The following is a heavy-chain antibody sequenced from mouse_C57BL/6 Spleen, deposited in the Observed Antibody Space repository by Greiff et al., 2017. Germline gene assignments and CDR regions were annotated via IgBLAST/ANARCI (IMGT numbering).Heavy chain of an antibody. CDR1: GYAFSSYW. J-gene: IGHJ1*03. Sequence: VKLMESGAELVKPGASVKLSCKASGYAFSSYWMNWVKQRPGKGLEWIGQISPGAGDTNYNGKFKGKATLTADKSPSTAYMQLSSLTSEDSAVYFWAPENFDVWGTGTTVTVSS. CDR2: ISPGAGDT. CDR3: APENFDV. V-gene: IGHV1-80*01.